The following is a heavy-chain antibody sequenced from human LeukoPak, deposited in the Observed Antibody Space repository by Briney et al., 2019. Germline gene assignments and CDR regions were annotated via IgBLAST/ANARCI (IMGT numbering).Heavy chain of an antibody. CDR1: GGTFSSYA. Sequence: ASVKVSCKASGGTFSSYAISWVRQAPGQGLEWMGGIIPIFCTANYAQKFQGRVTITTDESTSTAYMELSSLRSEDTAVYYCARSLDIVLMVYARKVDSPFDPWGQGTLVTVSS. V-gene: IGHV1-69*05. CDR3: ARSLDIVLMVYARKVDSPFDP. CDR2: IIPIFCTA. D-gene: IGHD2-8*01. J-gene: IGHJ5*02.